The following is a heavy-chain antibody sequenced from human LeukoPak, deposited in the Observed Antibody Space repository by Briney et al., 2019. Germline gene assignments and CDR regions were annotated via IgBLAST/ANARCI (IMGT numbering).Heavy chain of an antibody. Sequence: PGGSLRLSCAASGFTVSSNYMSWVRQAPGKGLEWVSVIYSGGSTYYADSVKGRFTISRDNSKNTLYLQMNSLRAEDTAMYFCARERCIGTSCSRGMDVWGQGTTVTVSS. D-gene: IGHD2-2*01. CDR3: ARERCIGTSCSRGMDV. CDR1: GFTVSSNY. CDR2: IYSGGST. J-gene: IGHJ6*02. V-gene: IGHV3-53*01.